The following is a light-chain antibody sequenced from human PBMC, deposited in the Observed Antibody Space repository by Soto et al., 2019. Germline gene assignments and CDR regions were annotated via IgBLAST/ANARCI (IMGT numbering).Light chain of an antibody. CDR1: SPNVGTNP. CDR2: TNS. Sequence: QSVLTQPPSASGTPGQTVTISCSISSPNVGTNPVSWYQQLPGTAPTLLTYTNSQRPLGVPVRFSGSKSGTSASLAISGLQSEDEGDYYCATWDDNVYVFGTGTKVTVL. J-gene: IGLJ1*01. V-gene: IGLV1-44*01. CDR3: ATWDDNVYV.